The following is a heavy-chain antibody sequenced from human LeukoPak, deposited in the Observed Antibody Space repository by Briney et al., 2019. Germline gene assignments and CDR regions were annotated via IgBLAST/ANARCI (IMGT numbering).Heavy chain of an antibody. CDR1: GYTFTSYY. D-gene: IGHD3-10*01. V-gene: IGHV1-46*01. CDR3: ARGRRSEWFGELWDY. Sequence: ASVKVSCKASGYTFTSYYMHWVRQAPGQGLEWMGIINPSGGSTSYAQKFQGRVTMTRDTSTSTVYMELSSLRSEDTAVYYCARGRRSEWFGELWDYWGQGTLVTVSS. CDR2: INPSGGST. J-gene: IGHJ4*02.